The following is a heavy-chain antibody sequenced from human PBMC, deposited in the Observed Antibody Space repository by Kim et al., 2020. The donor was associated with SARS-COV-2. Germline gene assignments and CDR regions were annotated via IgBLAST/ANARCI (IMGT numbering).Heavy chain of an antibody. CDR1: GYTFTSYY. CDR3: ARGSYGYSREGGWFDP. J-gene: IGHJ5*02. Sequence: ASVKVSCKASGYTFTSYYMHWVRQAPGQGLEWMGIINPSGGSTSYAQKFQGRVTMTRDTSTSTVYMELSSLRSEDTAVYYCARGSYGYSREGGWFDPWGQGTLVTVSS. D-gene: IGHD5-18*01. V-gene: IGHV1-46*01. CDR2: INPSGGST.